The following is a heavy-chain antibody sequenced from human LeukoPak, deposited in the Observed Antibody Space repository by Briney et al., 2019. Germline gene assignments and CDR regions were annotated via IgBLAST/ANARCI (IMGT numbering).Heavy chain of an antibody. J-gene: IGHJ4*02. CDR1: GGTFSSYA. V-gene: IGHV1-69*13. CDR3: ARDLATIEDPGDH. Sequence: SVKFSCKASGGTFSSYAISWVRQAPGQGLEWMGGIIPIFGTANYAQRFQGRVTITADESTSTAYMELSSLRSEDTAVYYCARDLATIEDPGDHWGQGTLVTVSS. CDR2: IIPIFGTA. D-gene: IGHD5-24*01.